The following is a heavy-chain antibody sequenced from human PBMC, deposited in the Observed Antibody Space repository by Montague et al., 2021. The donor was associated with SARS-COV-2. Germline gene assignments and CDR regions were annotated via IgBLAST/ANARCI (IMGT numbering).Heavy chain of an antibody. CDR3: ARMALASSSSDFDY. CDR2: IYHSGST. J-gene: IGHJ4*02. Sequence: SETLSLTCAVSGGSISSSNWWSWVRQPPGKGLEWIGEIYHSGSTNYNPSLKSRVTISVDKSNNQFSLMLSSVTAADTAGYYCARMALASSSSDFDYWGQGTLVTVSS. V-gene: IGHV4-4*02. D-gene: IGHD6-6*01. CDR1: GGSISSSNW.